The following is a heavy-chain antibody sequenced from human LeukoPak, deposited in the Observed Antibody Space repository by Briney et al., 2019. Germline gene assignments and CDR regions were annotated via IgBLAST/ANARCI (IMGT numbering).Heavy chain of an antibody. CDR2: IYYSGST. D-gene: IGHD3-3*01. J-gene: IGHJ4*02. V-gene: IGHV4-59*12. Sequence: SETLSLTCTVSGGSIGSYYWSWIRQPPGKGLEWIGYIYYSGSTNYNPSLKSRVTISVDTSKNQFSLKLSSVTAADTAVYYCARDKDFWSGYYYFDYWGQGTLVTVSS. CDR3: ARDKDFWSGYYYFDY. CDR1: GGSIGSYY.